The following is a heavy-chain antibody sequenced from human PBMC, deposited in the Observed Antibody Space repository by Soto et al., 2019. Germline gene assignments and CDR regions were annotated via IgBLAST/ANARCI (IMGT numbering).Heavy chain of an antibody. V-gene: IGHV3-48*01. CDR1: GFTFSSYS. D-gene: IGHD3-10*01. Sequence: GGSLRLSCAASGFTFSSYSMNWVRQAPGKGLEWVSYISSSSTIYYADSVKGRFTISRDNAKNSLYLQMKSLRAEDTAVYYCARDKGRLFDYWGQGTLVTVSS. J-gene: IGHJ4*02. CDR3: ARDKGRLFDY. CDR2: ISSSSTI.